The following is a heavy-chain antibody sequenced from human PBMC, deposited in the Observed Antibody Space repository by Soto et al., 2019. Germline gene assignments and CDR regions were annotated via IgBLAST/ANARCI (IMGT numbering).Heavy chain of an antibody. CDR3: ARHGAAADNPPSDY. V-gene: IGHV4-59*08. D-gene: IGHD6-13*01. J-gene: IGHJ4*02. CDR2: IYYSGST. Sequence: SETLSLTCTVSGGSISSYYWSWIRQPPGKGLEWIGYIYYSGSTNYNPSLKSRVTISVDTSKNQFSLKLGSVTAADTAVYYCARHGAAADNPPSDYWGQGTLVTVSS. CDR1: GGSISSYY.